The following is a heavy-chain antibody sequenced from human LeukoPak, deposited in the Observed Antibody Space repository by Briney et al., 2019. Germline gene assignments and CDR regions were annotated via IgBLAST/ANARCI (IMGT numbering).Heavy chain of an antibody. CDR1: GGTFSSYA. V-gene: IGHV1-69*06. D-gene: IGHD3-22*01. J-gene: IGHJ4*02. CDR3: ARKTSGDYYDSSGYIFDY. Sequence: SVKVSCKASGGTFSSYAISWVRQAPGQGLEWMGGIIPIFGTANYAQKFQGRVTITADKSTSTAYMELSSLRSEDTAVYYCARKTSGDYYDSSGYIFDYWGQGTLVTVSS. CDR2: IIPIFGTA.